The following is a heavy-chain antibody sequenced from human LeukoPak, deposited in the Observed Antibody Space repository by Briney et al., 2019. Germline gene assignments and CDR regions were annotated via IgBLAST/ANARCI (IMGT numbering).Heavy chain of an antibody. Sequence: GESLKIPCKGSGYSFTTYWIGWVRQMPGKGLEWMGIIYPGESDTRYSPSFQGQATISVDKSISTAYLQWSSLKASDTAMYYCAREPDSSGYFFDYWGRGTLVTVSS. CDR3: AREPDSSGYFFDY. CDR2: IYPGESDT. V-gene: IGHV5-51*01. J-gene: IGHJ4*02. D-gene: IGHD3-22*01. CDR1: GYSFTTYW.